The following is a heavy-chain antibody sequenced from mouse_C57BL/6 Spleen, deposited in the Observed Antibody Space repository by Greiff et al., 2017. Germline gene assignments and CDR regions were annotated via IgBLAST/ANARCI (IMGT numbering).Heavy chain of an antibody. D-gene: IGHD1-1*02. V-gene: IGHV5-17*01. CDR2: ISSGSSTI. J-gene: IGHJ2*01. Sequence: EVHLVESGGGLVKPGGSLKLSCAASGFTFSDYGMHWVRQAPEKGLEWVAYISSGSSTIYYADTVKGRFTISRDNAKNTLFLQMTSLRSEDTAMYYCARPTWSYFDYWGQGTTLTVSS. CDR3: ARPTWSYFDY. CDR1: GFTFSDYG.